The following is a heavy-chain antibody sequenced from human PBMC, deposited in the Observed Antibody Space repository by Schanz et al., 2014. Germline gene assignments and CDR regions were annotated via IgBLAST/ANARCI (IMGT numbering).Heavy chain of an antibody. CDR3: ARNYGGHSEESDRYGMDV. V-gene: IGHV1-46*01. Sequence: QVQLVQSGAEVKKPGASVKVSCKASGYTFTRYYIHWVRQAPGQGLEWMGIINPSGGSTTYAQKCQGRVTMTSDTSTSTGYMELSSLRSEDTAVYYCARNYGGHSEESDRYGMDVWGQGTTVTVSS. D-gene: IGHD4-17*01. CDR2: INPSGGST. J-gene: IGHJ6*02. CDR1: GYTFTRYY.